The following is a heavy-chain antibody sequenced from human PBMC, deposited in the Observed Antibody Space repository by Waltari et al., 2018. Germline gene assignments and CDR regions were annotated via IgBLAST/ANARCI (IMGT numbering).Heavy chain of an antibody. D-gene: IGHD6-13*01. J-gene: IGHJ4*02. Sequence: QLQLQESGPGLVKPSGTLSLTYTVPGGSISSSSYYWGWIRQPPGKGLEWIGSIYYSGSTYYNPSLKSRVTISVDTSKNQFSLKLSSVTAADTAVYYCAISGRAAAEYWGQGTLVTVSS. CDR1: GGSISSSSYY. CDR3: AISGRAAAEY. CDR2: IYYSGST. V-gene: IGHV4-39*07.